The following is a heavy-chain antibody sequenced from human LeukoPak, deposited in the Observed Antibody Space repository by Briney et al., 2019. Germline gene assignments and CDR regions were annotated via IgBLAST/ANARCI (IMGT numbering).Heavy chain of an antibody. Sequence: GESLQISCQGSGYSFTSYWISWVRQMPGKGLEWMGRIDPRDSYTNYSPSFQGHVTISADKSISTAYLQWSSLKASDTAMYYCARHLSFGGDFDYWGQGTLVTVSS. V-gene: IGHV5-10-1*01. CDR3: ARHLSFGGDFDY. CDR1: GYSFTSYW. D-gene: IGHD3-10*01. J-gene: IGHJ4*02. CDR2: IDPRDSYT.